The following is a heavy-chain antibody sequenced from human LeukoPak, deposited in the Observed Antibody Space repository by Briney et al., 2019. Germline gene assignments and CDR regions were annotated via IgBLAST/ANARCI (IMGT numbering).Heavy chain of an antibody. Sequence: GGSLRLSCTASGFTFSSYAMSWVRQAPGKGLKWVSSISESGDTPYYADSVKGLFTISRDNSKITLYLQMSSLRAEDTAVYYCVQLLDDNPIRLYFALWGRGTLVTVSS. D-gene: IGHD1-14*01. CDR1: GFTFSSYA. J-gene: IGHJ2*01. CDR3: VQLLDDNPIRLYFAL. CDR2: ISESGDTP. V-gene: IGHV3-23*01.